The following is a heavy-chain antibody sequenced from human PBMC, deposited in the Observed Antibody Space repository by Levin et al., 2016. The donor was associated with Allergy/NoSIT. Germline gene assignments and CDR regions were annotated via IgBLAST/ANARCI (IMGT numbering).Heavy chain of an antibody. CDR2: VYYSGRT. D-gene: IGHD2-15*01. CDR3: ARGRVLDWFDP. J-gene: IGHJ5*02. Sequence: GSLRLSCVVSGGSISSSNWWTWVRQSPGKGLEWIGEVYYSGRTNSNPSLKSRVTISIDKSNNQFSLKLSSVTAADTAIYYCARGRVLDWFDPWGQGTLVTVSS. CDR1: GGSISSSNW. V-gene: IGHV4-4*02.